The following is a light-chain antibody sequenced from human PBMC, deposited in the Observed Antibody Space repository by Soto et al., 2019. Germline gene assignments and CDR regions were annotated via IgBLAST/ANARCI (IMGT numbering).Light chain of an antibody. V-gene: IGLV2-8*01. CDR1: SSDVGGYNY. CDR2: EVS. CDR3: SSFAGNNNLV. Sequence: QSALTQPASASGSPGQSVTISCTGTSSDVGGYNYVSWYQQHPGKAPKLMLSEVSKRPSGVPDRFSGSKSGNTASLTVSGLQAEDEADYYCSSFAGNNNLVFGGGTKLTVL. J-gene: IGLJ2*01.